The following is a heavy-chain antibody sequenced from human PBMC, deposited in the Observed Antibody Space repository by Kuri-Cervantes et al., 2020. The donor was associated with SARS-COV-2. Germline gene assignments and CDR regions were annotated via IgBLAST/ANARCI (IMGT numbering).Heavy chain of an antibody. J-gene: IGHJ4*02. V-gene: IGHV3-30*02. D-gene: IGHD2-15*01. CDR2: IRHDGSQR. CDR3: TKDVRVWAVAASPDVPQGFDS. Sequence: GESLKISCAASGFTFRSHAMSWVRQAPGKGLEWVAFIRHDGSQRYFADSVEGRFTISRDNAKNTLSLQMDSLRAEDTAVYYCTKDVRVWAVAASPDVPQGFDSWGQGTLVTVSS. CDR1: GFTFRSHA.